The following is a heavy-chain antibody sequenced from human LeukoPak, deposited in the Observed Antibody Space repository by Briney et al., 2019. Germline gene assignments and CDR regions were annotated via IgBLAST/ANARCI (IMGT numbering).Heavy chain of an antibody. CDR3: ARVAWLWTGMDV. V-gene: IGHV1-69*01. CDR2: IIPIFGTA. CDR1: GGTFSSYA. J-gene: IGHJ6*02. Sequence: SVKVSCKASGGTFSSYAISWVRQAPGQGLEWMGGIIPIFGTANYAQKFQGRVTITADESTSTAYMELSGLRSEDTAVYYCARVAWLWTGMDVWGQGTTVTVSS. D-gene: IGHD5-12*01.